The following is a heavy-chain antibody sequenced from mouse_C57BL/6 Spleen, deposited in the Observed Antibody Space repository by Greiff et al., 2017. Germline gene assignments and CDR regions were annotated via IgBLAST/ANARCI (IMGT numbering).Heavy chain of an antibody. Sequence: VQLQQSGAELVRPGASVKLSCKASGYTFTDYYINWVKQRPGQGLEWIARIYPGSGNTYYNEKLKGKATLTAEKSSSTAYMQLSSLTSEDSAVYFCAREKAQATYWYFDVWGTGTTVTVSS. V-gene: IGHV1-76*01. J-gene: IGHJ1*03. CDR1: GYTFTDYY. CDR3: AREKAQATYWYFDV. CDR2: IYPGSGNT. D-gene: IGHD3-2*02.